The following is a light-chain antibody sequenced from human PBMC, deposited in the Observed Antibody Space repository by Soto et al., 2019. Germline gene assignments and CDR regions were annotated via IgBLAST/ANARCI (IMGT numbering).Light chain of an antibody. CDR3: QEYNGYSWT. CDR1: QSISYW. V-gene: IGKV1-5*03. Sequence: DIQMTQSPSTLSASVGDRVTITCRASQSISYWLAWHQQKPGKAPKLLIYKASSLESGVPSRFSGSGSGTEFTLSSSSLQPDDFATYYCQEYNGYSWTFGQGTKVEIK. J-gene: IGKJ1*01. CDR2: KAS.